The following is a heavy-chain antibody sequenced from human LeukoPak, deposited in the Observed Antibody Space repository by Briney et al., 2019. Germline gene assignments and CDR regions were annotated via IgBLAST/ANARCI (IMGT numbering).Heavy chain of an antibody. D-gene: IGHD3-9*01. CDR2: INSDGGTT. CDR3: ARSSDWIFEY. Sequence: GGSLRLSCAASGITFSSYWMHWVRQAPGKGLVWVSRINSDGGTTGYADSVKCRFTISRDNAKNTLYLQMNSLRADDTAVYYCARSSDWIFEYWGQGTLVTVSS. CDR1: GITFSSYW. V-gene: IGHV3-74*01. J-gene: IGHJ4*02.